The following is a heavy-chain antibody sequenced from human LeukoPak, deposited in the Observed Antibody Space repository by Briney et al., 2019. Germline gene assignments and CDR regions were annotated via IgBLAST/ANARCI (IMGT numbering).Heavy chain of an antibody. J-gene: IGHJ5*02. V-gene: IGHV4-61*08. CDR2: IYYSGST. D-gene: IGHD2-2*01. CDR3: ARASRDCSSTSCYYIAFDP. Sequence: PSETLSLTCTVSGGSISSGDYYWSWIRQPPGKGLEWIGYIYYSGSTNYNPSLKSRVTISVDTSKNQFSLKLSSVTAAGTAVYYCARASRDCSSTSCYYIAFDPWGQGTLVTVSS. CDR1: GGSISSGDYY.